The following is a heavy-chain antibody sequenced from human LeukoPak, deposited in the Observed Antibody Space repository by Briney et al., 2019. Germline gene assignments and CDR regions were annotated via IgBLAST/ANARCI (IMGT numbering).Heavy chain of an antibody. V-gene: IGHV5-51*01. D-gene: IGHD5-12*01. CDR3: ARRGYSGYDYSFIWDY. CDR1: GYSFTSYW. CDR2: IYPGDSDT. J-gene: IGHJ4*02. Sequence: GESLKISCKGSGYSFTSYWIGWVRQMPGKGLEWMGIIYPGDSDTRYSPSFQGQVTISADKSISTAYLQWSSLKASDTAMYYCARRGYSGYDYSFIWDYWGQGTLVTVFS.